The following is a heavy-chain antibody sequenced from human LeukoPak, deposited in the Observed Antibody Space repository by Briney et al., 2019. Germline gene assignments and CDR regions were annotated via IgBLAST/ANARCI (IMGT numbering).Heavy chain of an antibody. V-gene: IGHV3-64*01. CDR3: ARDGVATNDY. CDR1: GFTFSTFA. Sequence: PGGSLRLSCAASGFTFSTFAMQWVRQAPERGPEYVSGINTDGGTTFYANSVKGRFTISRDNPKNTLYLQMGSLRAEDTAVYYCARDGVATNDYWGQGTLVTVSS. D-gene: IGHD5-24*01. J-gene: IGHJ4*02. CDR2: INTDGGTT.